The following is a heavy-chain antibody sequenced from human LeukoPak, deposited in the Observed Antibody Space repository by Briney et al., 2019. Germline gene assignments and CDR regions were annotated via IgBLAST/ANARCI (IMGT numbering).Heavy chain of an antibody. J-gene: IGHJ4*02. Sequence: QPGGSLRLSCAASGFTFSSYSMSWVRQGPGKGLEWVSGISGTGGTTYYADSVKGRFTISRDNSKNTVYLQMNSLRAEDTAVYYCAKDPQWLVTDYFDYWGQGTLVTVSS. CDR3: AKDPQWLVTDYFDY. D-gene: IGHD6-19*01. CDR1: GFTFSSYS. V-gene: IGHV3-23*01. CDR2: ISGTGGTT.